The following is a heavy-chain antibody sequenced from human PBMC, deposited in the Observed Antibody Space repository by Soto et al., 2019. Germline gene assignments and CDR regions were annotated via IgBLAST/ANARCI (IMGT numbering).Heavy chain of an antibody. CDR1: GFTFNIYA. D-gene: IGHD4-17*01. J-gene: IGHJ6*02. V-gene: IGHV3-30-3*01. Sequence: GGSLRLSCAASGFTFNIYALHWVRQAPGKGLEWVAVISFDGTKKYYSDSVEGRFTISRDNLKNTLYLQMNNLRVEDAALYFCAREDDYGYSYINYGLDVWGQGTTVTV. CDR3: AREDDYGYSYINYGLDV. CDR2: ISFDGTKK.